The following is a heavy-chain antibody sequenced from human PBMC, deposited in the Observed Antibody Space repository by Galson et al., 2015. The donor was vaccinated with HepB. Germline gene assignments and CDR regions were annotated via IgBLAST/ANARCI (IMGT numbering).Heavy chain of an antibody. CDR3: AKDILVKSGYDSLGY. J-gene: IGHJ4*02. CDR1: GFTLDDYA. D-gene: IGHD3-22*01. CDR2: ISWNSGSI. Sequence: SLRLSCAASGFTLDDYAMHWVRQAPGKGLEWVSGISWNSGSIGYADSVKGRFTISRDNAKNSLYLQMNSLRAEDTALYYCAKDILVKSGYDSLGYWGQGTLVTVSS. V-gene: IGHV3-9*01.